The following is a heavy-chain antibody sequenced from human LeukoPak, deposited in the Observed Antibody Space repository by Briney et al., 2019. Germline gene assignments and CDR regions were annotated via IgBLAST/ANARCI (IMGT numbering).Heavy chain of an antibody. V-gene: IGHV3-30-3*01. CDR1: GSTFSSYP. D-gene: IGHD2-8*01. CDR3: ARGMRDY. CDR2: ISYDGSEK. Sequence: GGSLRLSCAASGSTFSSYPMHWVRQAPGKGLEWVAVISYDGSEKHYADPVKGRFTISRDNSKNTLYLQMNSLRAEDTAVYYCARGMRDYWGQGTLVTVSS. J-gene: IGHJ4*02.